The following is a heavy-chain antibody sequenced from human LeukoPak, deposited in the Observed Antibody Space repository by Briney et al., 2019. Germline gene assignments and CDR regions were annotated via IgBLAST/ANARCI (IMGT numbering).Heavy chain of an antibody. CDR1: GGTFSSYA. J-gene: IGHJ4*02. D-gene: IGHD6-6*01. CDR3: ARAGSIAAPRGRGYFDY. CDR2: IIPIFGTA. V-gene: IGHV1-69*13. Sequence: SVKVSCKASGGTFSSYAISWVRQAPGQGLEWMGGIIPIFGTANYAQKFQGRVTITADESTSTAYMELSSLRSEDTAVYYCARAGSIAAPRGRGYFDYRGQGTLVTVSS.